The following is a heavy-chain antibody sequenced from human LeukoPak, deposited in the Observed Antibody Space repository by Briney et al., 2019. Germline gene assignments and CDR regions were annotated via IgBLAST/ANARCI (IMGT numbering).Heavy chain of an antibody. CDR3: ARGPLDSGYTYFDY. J-gene: IGHJ4*02. Sequence: SETLSLTCTVSGASISSYYWSWIRQPPGKGLEWIGYFSYSGNTNYNPSLKSRVTVSVDTSKNQFSLKLTSVTAADTAVYHCARGPLDSGYTYFDYWGQGTLVTVSS. D-gene: IGHD5-12*01. CDR2: FSYSGNT. CDR1: GASISSYY. V-gene: IGHV4-59*01.